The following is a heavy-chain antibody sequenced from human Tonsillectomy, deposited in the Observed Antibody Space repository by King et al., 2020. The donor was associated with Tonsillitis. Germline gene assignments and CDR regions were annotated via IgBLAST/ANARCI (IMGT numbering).Heavy chain of an antibody. J-gene: IGHJ2*01. CDR2: IRNNSNTI. Sequence: QLVQSGGGLVQPWGSLRLSCAASVFNFNNYGMNWVRQAPGKGLEWISYIRNNSNTIYYADSVKGRFTISRDNAKNSLFLQMNSLRAEDTAIYYCARDTSFDWYFDLWGRGTLVTVSS. CDR3: ARDTSFDWYFDL. V-gene: IGHV3-48*04. CDR1: VFNFNNYG.